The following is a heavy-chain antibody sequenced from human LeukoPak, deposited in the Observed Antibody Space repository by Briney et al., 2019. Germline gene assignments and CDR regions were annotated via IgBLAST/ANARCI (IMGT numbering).Heavy chain of an antibody. CDR2: ISSSGSTI. J-gene: IGHJ4*02. CDR3: ARDYDYGDYGLDY. D-gene: IGHD4-17*01. Sequence: PGGSLRLSCVASGFTFSSYWMSWVRQAPGKGLEWVSYISSSGSTIYYADSVKGRFTISRDNAKNSLYLQMNSLRAEDTAVYYCARDYDYGDYGLDYWGQGTLVTVSS. CDR1: GFTFSSYW. V-gene: IGHV3-48*04.